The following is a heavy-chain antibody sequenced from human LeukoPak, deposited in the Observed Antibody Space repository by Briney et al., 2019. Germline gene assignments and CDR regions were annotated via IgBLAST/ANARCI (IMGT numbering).Heavy chain of an antibody. Sequence: ASVKVSCKASGYTFTGYYMHWVRQAPGQGLEWMGWINPNSGGTNYAQKFQGWVTMTRDTSISTAYMELSRLRSDDTAVYYCARAVAAGTWAFDIWGQGTMVTVSS. CDR2: INPNSGGT. D-gene: IGHD6-13*01. CDR1: GYTFTGYY. J-gene: IGHJ3*02. V-gene: IGHV1-2*04. CDR3: ARAVAAGTWAFDI.